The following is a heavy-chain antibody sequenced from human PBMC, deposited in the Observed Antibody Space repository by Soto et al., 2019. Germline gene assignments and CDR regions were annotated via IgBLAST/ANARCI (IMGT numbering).Heavy chain of an antibody. D-gene: IGHD3-22*01. CDR3: AKPWGSSGYGFDN. J-gene: IGHJ4*02. CDR1: GFTVSSFA. V-gene: IGHV3-30*18. CDR2: ISFDGRNT. Sequence: QVQLVESGGGVVQPGRSLRLSCAASGFTVSSFAMHWVRQVPGKGLEWVAVISFDGRNTYYGDSVKGRFTISRDHSKNTLYLQMNGLRREDTSVYDCAKPWGSSGYGFDNWGQGTLVTVSS.